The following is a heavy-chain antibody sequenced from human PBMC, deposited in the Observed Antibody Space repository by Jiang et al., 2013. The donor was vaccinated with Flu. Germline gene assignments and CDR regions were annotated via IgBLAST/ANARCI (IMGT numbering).Heavy chain of an antibody. CDR2: INPNSGGT. D-gene: IGHD3-3*01. J-gene: IGHJ4*02. CDR1: GYTFTGYY. CDR3: ASHYDFWSGNDY. V-gene: IGHV1-2*02. Sequence: SGYTFTGYYMHWVRQAPGQGLEWMGWINPNSGGTNYAQKFQGRVTMTRDTSISTAYMELSRLRSDDTAVYYCASHYDFWSGNDYWGQGTLVTVSS.